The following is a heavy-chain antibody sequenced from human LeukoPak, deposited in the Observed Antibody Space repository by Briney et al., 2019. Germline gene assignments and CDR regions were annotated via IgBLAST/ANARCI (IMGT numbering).Heavy chain of an antibody. CDR1: GYSFTSYW. D-gene: IGHD2-15*01. CDR2: IDPSDSYT. V-gene: IGHV5-10-1*01. J-gene: IGHJ5*02. CDR3: ARQGCSGGSCFRNYWFDP. Sequence: GESLRISCKGSGYSFTSYWISWVRQMPGKGLEWMGRIDPSDSYTNYSPSFQGHVTISADKSISTAYLQWSSLKASDTAMYYCARQGCSGGSCFRNYWFDPWGQGTLVTVSS.